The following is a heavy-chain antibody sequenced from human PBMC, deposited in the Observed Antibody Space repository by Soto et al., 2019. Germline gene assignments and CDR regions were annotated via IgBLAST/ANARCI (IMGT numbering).Heavy chain of an antibody. J-gene: IGHJ4*02. CDR1: GFTFSSYG. V-gene: IGHV3-30*18. D-gene: IGHD3-10*01. Sequence: QVQLVESGGGVVQPGRSLRLSCVASGFTFSSYGMHWVRQAPGKGLEWVAVISYDGSTKHYADSVKGRFTISRDNSKNSRFLQMSSLRSEDTALYYCAKDVLWFGDLQYYFDSWGQGTLVTVSS. CDR2: ISYDGSTK. CDR3: AKDVLWFGDLQYYFDS.